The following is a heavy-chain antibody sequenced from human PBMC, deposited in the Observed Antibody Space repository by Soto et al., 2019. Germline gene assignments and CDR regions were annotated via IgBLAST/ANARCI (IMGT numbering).Heavy chain of an antibody. CDR1: GFTFSSYA. V-gene: IGHV3-23*01. Sequence: GGSLRLSCAASGFTFSSYAMSWVRQAPGKGLEWVSAISGSGGSTYYADSVKGRFTISRDNSKNTLYLQMNSLRAEDTAVYYCAKDSGVGVPRLGGSLVTSPYYYYYYGMDVWGQGTTVTVSS. D-gene: IGHD2-21*02. CDR2: ISGSGGST. CDR3: AKDSGVGVPRLGGSLVTSPYYYYYYGMDV. J-gene: IGHJ6*02.